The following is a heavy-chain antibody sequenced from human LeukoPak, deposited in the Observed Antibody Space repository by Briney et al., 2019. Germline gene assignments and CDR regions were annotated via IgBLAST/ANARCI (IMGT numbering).Heavy chain of an antibody. Sequence: SETLSLTCAVYGGSFSGFYWSWIRQPPGKGLEWIGEINHSGSTNYNPSLKSRVTISVDTSKNQFSLKLSSVTAADTAVYYCARQGYDILTGYPETFDYWGQGTLVTVSS. D-gene: IGHD3-9*01. CDR1: GGSFSGFY. J-gene: IGHJ4*02. CDR2: INHSGST. V-gene: IGHV4-34*01. CDR3: ARQGYDILTGYPETFDY.